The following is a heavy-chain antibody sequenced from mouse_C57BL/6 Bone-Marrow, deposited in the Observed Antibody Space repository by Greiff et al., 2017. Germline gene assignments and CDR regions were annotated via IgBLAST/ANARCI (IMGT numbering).Heavy chain of an antibody. CDR2: IDPSDSYT. J-gene: IGHJ4*01. Sequence: VQLQQPGAELVMPGASVTLSCKASGYTFTSYWMHWVKQRPGQGLEWIGEIDPSDSYTNYNQKFKGKSTLTVDKYSSTAYMQLSSLTSEDSAVYYCAREGGSSSYAMDDWGQGTSVTVSS. CDR3: AREGGSSSYAMDD. CDR1: GYTFTSYW. V-gene: IGHV1-69*01. D-gene: IGHD1-1*01.